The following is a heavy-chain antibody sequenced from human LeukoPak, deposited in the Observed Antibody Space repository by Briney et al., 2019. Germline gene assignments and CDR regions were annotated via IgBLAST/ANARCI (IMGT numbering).Heavy chain of an antibody. Sequence: GASVKVSCKASGYTFTGYYMHWVRQAPGQGLEWMGWINPNSGGTNYAQKFQGRVTMTRDTSISTAYMELRRLRSDDTAVYYCARDAGSGYDPNYDYWGQGTLVTVSS. J-gene: IGHJ4*02. V-gene: IGHV1-2*02. CDR1: GYTFTGYY. CDR2: INPNSGGT. D-gene: IGHD5-12*01. CDR3: ARDAGSGYDPNYDY.